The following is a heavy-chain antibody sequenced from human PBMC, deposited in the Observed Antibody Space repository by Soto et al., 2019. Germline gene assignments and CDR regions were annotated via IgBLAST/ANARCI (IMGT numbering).Heavy chain of an antibody. V-gene: IGHV3-21*01. D-gene: IGHD3-22*01. CDR3: ARGEVNYYDSSGYTPFDY. Sequence: LRLSCAASGFTFTTYSMNWVRQAPGKGLEWVSSISSSSTYIYYAHSVKGRFTISRDDAKNSLYLQMNSLRAEDTAVYYCARGEVNYYDSSGYTPFDYWGQGTLVTLSS. CDR2: ISSSSTYI. CDR1: GFTFTTYS. J-gene: IGHJ4*02.